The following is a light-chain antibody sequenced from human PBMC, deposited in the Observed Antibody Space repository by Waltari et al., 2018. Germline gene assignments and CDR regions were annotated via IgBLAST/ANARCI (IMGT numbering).Light chain of an antibody. CDR2: KNS. V-gene: IGLV1-47*01. J-gene: IGLJ3*02. CDR3: AVWDDSLSTWM. CDR1: SSNIGTPS. Sequence: QSLLTQPPSASETPAQTVLIPSSGSSSNIGTPSAYCYQRLPGMAPKLLIYKNSQRPSGVPDRISGFRSGSSASLVISGLRSEDEADYFCAVWDDSLSTWMFGGGTKLTVL.